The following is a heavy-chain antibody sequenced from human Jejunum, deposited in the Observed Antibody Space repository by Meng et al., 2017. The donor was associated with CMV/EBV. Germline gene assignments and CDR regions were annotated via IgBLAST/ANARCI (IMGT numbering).Heavy chain of an antibody. CDR3: ARGDGSQFF. D-gene: IGHD1-26*01. CDR1: GFTFSNYW. J-gene: IGHJ4*02. CDR2: IYSDGSTT. V-gene: IGHV3-74*01. Sequence: LSCAASGFTFSNYWMNWVRQAPGKGLEWVSLIYSDGSTTFYADSVKGRFTISRDNAKNTLYLQMNSLRVEDTAVYYCARGDGSQFFWGQGTLVTVSS.